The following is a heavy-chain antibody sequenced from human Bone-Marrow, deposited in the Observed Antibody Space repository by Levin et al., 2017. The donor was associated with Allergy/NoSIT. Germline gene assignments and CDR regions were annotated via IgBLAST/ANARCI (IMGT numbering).Heavy chain of an antibody. CDR1: GFIFRSYP. V-gene: IGHV3-23*01. Sequence: PGGSLRLSCAASGFIFRSYPMSWVRQAPGKGLEWVSGLNYNGRSTYYADSVKGRFTISRDNSKNTLYLQMNSLRAEDTAVYYCAKEGDWYDLSAGHSTLPYFDHWGQGIVVTVSS. CDR2: LNYNGRST. CDR3: AKEGDWYDLSAGHSTLPYFDH. J-gene: IGHJ4*02. D-gene: IGHD3-9*01.